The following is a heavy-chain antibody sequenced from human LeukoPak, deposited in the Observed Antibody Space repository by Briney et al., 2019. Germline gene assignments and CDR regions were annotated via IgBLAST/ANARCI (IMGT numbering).Heavy chain of an antibody. CDR1: GFTFSSYG. J-gene: IGHJ2*01. CDR3: AKGAAGSLWYFDL. D-gene: IGHD6-13*01. Sequence: GRSLRLSCAASGFTFSSYGMHWVRQAPGKGLEWVAVISYDGSNKYYADSVKGRFTISRDNSKNTLYLQMNSLRAEDTAVYYCAKGAAGSLWYFDLWGRGTLVTVSS. V-gene: IGHV3-30*18. CDR2: ISYDGSNK.